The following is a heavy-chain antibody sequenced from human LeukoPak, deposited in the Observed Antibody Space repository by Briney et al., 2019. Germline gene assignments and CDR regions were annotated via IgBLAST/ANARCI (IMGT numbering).Heavy chain of an antibody. CDR1: GFTFSSYS. J-gene: IGHJ4*02. Sequence: GGSLRLSCAASGFTFSSYSMNWVRQAPGEGLEWVSYIVGNGITIYYADSVKGRFTISRDNAKNSLYLQMNSLRAEDTAVYYCVRKLTGTTFFDYWGQGTLVTVSS. CDR2: IVGNGITI. CDR3: VRKLTGTTFFDY. V-gene: IGHV3-48*04. D-gene: IGHD1-1*01.